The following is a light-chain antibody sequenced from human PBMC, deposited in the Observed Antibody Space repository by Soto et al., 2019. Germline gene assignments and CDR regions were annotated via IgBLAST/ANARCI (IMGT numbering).Light chain of an antibody. CDR3: CSYGGSRTPL. J-gene: IGLJ2*01. Sequence: QSALTQPASVSGSPGQSITISCTGTSSDIGRYNLVSWYQQHPGKAPKLMIYEGSKRPSGVSNRFSGSKSGNTASLTVSGLQAEDEADYYCCSYGGSRTPLFGGGTKLTVL. CDR2: EGS. CDR1: SSDIGRYNL. V-gene: IGLV2-23*01.